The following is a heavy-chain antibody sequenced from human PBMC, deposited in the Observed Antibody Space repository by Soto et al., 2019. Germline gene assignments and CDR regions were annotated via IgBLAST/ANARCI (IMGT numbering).Heavy chain of an antibody. Sequence: SETLSLTCTVSGGSISSYYWSWIRQPPGKGLEWIGYIYYSGITNYNPSLKSRVTISVDTSKNQFSLKLSSVTAADTAVYYCARVAPGGVYAIGGPFDYWGQGTLVTVSS. CDR3: ARVAPGGVYAIGGPFDY. CDR2: IYYSGIT. D-gene: IGHD2-8*01. J-gene: IGHJ4*02. V-gene: IGHV4-59*01. CDR1: GGSISSYY.